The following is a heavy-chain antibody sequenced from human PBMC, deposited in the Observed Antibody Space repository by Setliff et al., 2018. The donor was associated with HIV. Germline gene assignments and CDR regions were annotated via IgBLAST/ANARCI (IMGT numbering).Heavy chain of an antibody. CDR1: GGTFSSYR. J-gene: IGHJ4*02. V-gene: IGHV1-69*13. D-gene: IGHD5-12*01. CDR2: VIPGLGTA. Sequence: SVKVSCKTSGGTFSSYRISWVRQAPGQGLEYMGGVIPGLGTAYYAQRFQGRVTITADESTSTVYLDLSSLRSEDTAMYYCARDAGYSGTSWNYWGQGTLVTVSS. CDR3: ARDAGYSGTSWNY.